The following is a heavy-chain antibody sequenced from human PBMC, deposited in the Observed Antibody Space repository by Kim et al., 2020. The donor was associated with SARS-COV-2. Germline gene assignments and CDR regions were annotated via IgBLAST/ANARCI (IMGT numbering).Heavy chain of an antibody. V-gene: IGHV3-23*01. J-gene: IGHJ6*02. Sequence: GGSLRLSCAASGFTFSSHAMSWVRQGPGKGLEWISGISRTGGSRFSADSVRGRLTISRDNAKNILYLQMASLRVEDTAVYYCARGSPYYETDDYTMDVWGQGTLVTVSS. D-gene: IGHD3-22*01. CDR3: ARGSPYYETDDYTMDV. CDR1: GFTFSSHA. CDR2: ISRTGGSR.